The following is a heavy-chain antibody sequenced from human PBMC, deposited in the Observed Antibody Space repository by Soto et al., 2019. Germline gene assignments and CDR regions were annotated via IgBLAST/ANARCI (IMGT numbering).Heavy chain of an antibody. CDR3: ARGSDGDCSDY. CDR1: GGSSGNYY. V-gene: IGHV4-59*01. CDR2: ISYSGST. J-gene: IGHJ4*02. D-gene: IGHD2-21*02. Sequence: SETLSLTCTVSGGSSGNYYWSWIRQPPGKGLEWIGYISYSGSTNYNPSLKSRGTISQDTSKKQFSLKLSSVTAADTAVYYCARGSDGDCSDYWGQGTLVTVSS.